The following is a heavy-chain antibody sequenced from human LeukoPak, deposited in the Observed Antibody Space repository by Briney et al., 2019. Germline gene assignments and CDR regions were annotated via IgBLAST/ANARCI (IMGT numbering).Heavy chain of an antibody. CDR3: ARDKRQSYYGSGTQDWFDP. CDR1: GFTVSSNY. J-gene: IGHJ5*02. CDR2: IYSGGST. V-gene: IGHV3-66*01. D-gene: IGHD3-10*01. Sequence: PGGSLRLSCVASGFTVSSNYMSWVRQAPGKGLEWVSVIYSGGSTYYADSVKGRFTSSRDNSKNTLYLQMNSLRAEDTAVYYCARDKRQSYYGSGTQDWFDPWGQGTLVTVSS.